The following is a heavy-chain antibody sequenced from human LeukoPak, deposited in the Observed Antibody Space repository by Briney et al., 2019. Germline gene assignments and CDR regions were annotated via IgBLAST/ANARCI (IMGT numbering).Heavy chain of an antibody. J-gene: IGHJ5*02. Sequence: GASVTVSCLASGYTFTRYGISWVRQAPGQGVEWMGWISAYNGNTHYVQKLKGRDNTNTDTSTSTACMEVESLRADDTAVCECARTGYNWNDVGFDPWGQGTMVTVSS. V-gene: IGHV1-18*04. CDR3: ARTGYNWNDVGFDP. CDR2: ISAYNGNT. CDR1: GYTFTRYG. D-gene: IGHD1-1*01.